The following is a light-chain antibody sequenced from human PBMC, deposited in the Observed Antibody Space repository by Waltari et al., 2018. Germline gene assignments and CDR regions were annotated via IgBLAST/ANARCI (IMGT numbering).Light chain of an antibody. CDR2: GAS. CDR1: QSVSSNY. V-gene: IGKV3-20*01. CDR3: QQYGSSAFT. J-gene: IGKJ3*01. Sequence: EIVLTQSPGTLSLSPGERATLSCRASQSVSSNYLAWYQQQPGQAPRLLIYGASSRATGIPDRFSGSGSGTDFTLTISRLEPEDFAVYYCQQYGSSAFTFGPGTKVDIK.